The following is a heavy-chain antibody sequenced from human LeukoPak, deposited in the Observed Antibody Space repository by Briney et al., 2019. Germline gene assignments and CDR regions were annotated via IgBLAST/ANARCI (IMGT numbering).Heavy chain of an antibody. D-gene: IGHD2-2*01. CDR2: IYYSGST. Sequence: SQTLSLTCTVSGGSISSGGYYWSWIRQHPGKGLEWIGYIYYSGSTYYNPSLKSRVTISVDTSKNQFSLKLSSVTAADTAVYYCARVVAVVVPAAIDYWGQGNLVTVSS. CDR1: GGSISSGGYY. CDR3: ARVVAVVVPAAIDY. V-gene: IGHV4-31*03. J-gene: IGHJ4*02.